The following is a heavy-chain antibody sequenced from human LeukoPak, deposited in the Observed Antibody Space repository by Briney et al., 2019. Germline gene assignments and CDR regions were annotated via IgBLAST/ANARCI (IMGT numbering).Heavy chain of an antibody. J-gene: IGHJ4*02. V-gene: IGHV3-9*01. CDR1: GFTFDEYG. CDR2: ISWNSDNI. Sequence: GGSLRLSCAASGFTFDEYGMHWVRQAPGKGLEWVSGISWNSDNIAYADSVKGRFTISRDNAKSSLYLQMNSLRAEDTAVYYCAKDLEYSSSCTIDYWGQGTLVTVSS. CDR3: AKDLEYSSSCTIDY. D-gene: IGHD6-13*01.